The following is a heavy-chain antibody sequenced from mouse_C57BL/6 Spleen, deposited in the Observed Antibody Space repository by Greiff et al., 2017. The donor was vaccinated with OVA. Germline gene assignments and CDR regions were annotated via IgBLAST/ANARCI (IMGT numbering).Heavy chain of an antibody. J-gene: IGHJ2*01. CDR3: ASRLFDY. V-gene: IGHV1-69*01. CDR1: GYTFTSYW. Sequence: QVQLKQPGAELVMPGASVKLSCKASGYTFTSYWMHWVKQRPGQGLEWIGEIDPSDSYTNYNQKFKGKSTLTVDKSSSTAYMQLSSLTSEDSAVYYCASRLFDYWGQGTTLTVSS. CDR2: IDPSDSYT. D-gene: IGHD3-2*02.